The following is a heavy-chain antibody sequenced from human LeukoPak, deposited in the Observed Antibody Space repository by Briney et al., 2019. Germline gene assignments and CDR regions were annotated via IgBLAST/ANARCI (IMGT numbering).Heavy chain of an antibody. J-gene: IGHJ4*02. CDR3: ARLHRRNPGPDY. CDR1: SGSISSASYY. D-gene: IGHD1-14*01. V-gene: IGHV4-39*01. CDR2: VFDGGST. Sequence: SETLSLTCTVSSGSISSASYYWGWIRQPPGKGLEWIGIVFDGGSTDYNPSLKSRVTISVDTSKKQFSLKLSSMTAADTAIYYCARLHRRNPGPDYWGQGTRVTVSS.